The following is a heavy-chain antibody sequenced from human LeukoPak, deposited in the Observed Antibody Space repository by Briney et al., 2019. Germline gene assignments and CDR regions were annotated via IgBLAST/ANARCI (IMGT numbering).Heavy chain of an antibody. CDR1: GGSFSGYY. CDR3: ARERELPLGWFDP. Sequence: SETLSLTCAVCGGSFSGYYWSWIRQPPGKGLEWIGEINHSGSTNYNPSLKSRVTISVDTSKNQFSLKLSSVTAADTAVYYCARERELPLGWFDPWGQGTLVTVSS. D-gene: IGHD1-26*01. J-gene: IGHJ5*02. V-gene: IGHV4-34*01. CDR2: INHSGST.